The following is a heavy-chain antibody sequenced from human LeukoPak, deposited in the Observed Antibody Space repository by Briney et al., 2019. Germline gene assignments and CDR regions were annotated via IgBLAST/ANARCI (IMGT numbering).Heavy chain of an antibody. CDR2: IWYDGSNK. CDR1: GFTFSSYG. D-gene: IGHD5-12*01. CDR3: ARGSGHDRVYYYGMDV. Sequence: GGSLRLSCAASGFTFSSYGMHWVRQAPGKGLEWVAVIWYDGSNKYYADSVKGRFTISRGNTKNSLYLQMNSLRVEDTALYYCARGSGHDRVYYYGMDVWGQGTTVTVSS. J-gene: IGHJ6*02. V-gene: IGHV3-33*01.